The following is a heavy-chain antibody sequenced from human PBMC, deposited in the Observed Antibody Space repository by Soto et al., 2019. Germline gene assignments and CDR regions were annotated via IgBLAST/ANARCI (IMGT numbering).Heavy chain of an antibody. D-gene: IGHD6-19*01. Sequence: GGSLRLSCAGSGFTLTRSAVSWVRQAPGKGLEWVSGISAGGGGTYYADSVKGRFTISRDISKNTVYLQMNGLRVEDTAVYYCSKDMGQWVETFDYRGPGTLVTVSS. CDR3: SKDMGQWVETFDY. CDR2: ISAGGGGT. CDR1: GFTLTRSA. J-gene: IGHJ4*01. V-gene: IGHV3-23*01.